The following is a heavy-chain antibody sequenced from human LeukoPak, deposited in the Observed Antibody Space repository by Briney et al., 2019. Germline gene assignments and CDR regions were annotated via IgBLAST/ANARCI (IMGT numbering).Heavy chain of an antibody. V-gene: IGHV3-21*04. CDR1: GFTFSSYW. Sequence: GGSLRLSCAASGFTFSSYWMHWVRQAPGKGLVWVSSISSSSSYIYYADSVKGRFTISRDNAKNSLHLQMNSLRAEDTAVYYCARIWPSVAAFDIWGQGTMVTVSS. D-gene: IGHD2-15*01. CDR3: ARIWPSVAAFDI. J-gene: IGHJ3*02. CDR2: ISSSSSYI.